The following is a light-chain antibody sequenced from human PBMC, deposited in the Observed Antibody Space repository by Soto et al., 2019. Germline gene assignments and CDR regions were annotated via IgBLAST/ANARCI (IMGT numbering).Light chain of an antibody. CDR2: EVS. CDR3: SSYAGTNSPDV. CDR1: SSDVGGYYY. J-gene: IGLJ1*01. Sequence: QSALTQPPSASGSPGQSVTISCTGTSSDVGGYYYVSLYQQHPGKAPKLMIYEVSKRPSGVPDRFSGSKSGNTASLTVSGIQAEEEADYYCSSYAGTNSPDVVGTGTKITVL. V-gene: IGLV2-8*01.